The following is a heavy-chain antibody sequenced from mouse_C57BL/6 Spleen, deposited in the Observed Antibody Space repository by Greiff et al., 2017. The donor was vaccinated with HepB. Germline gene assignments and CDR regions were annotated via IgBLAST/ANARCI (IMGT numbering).Heavy chain of an antibody. D-gene: IGHD1-1*01. J-gene: IGHJ4*01. V-gene: IGHV1-18*01. Sequence: VQLKESGPELVKPGASVKIPCKASGYTFTDYNMDWVKQSHGKSLEWIGDINPNNGGTIYNQKFKGKATLTVDKSSSTAYMELRSLTSEDTAVYYCARETYGSSPYYAMDYWGQGTSVTVSS. CDR1: GYTFTDYN. CDR2: INPNNGGT. CDR3: ARETYGSSPYYAMDY.